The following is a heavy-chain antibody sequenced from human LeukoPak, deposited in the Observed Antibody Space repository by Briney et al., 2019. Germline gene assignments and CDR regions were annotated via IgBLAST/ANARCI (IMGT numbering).Heavy chain of an antibody. Sequence: GESLKISCKGSGYSFTSYWIGWVRQMPGKGLEWMGIIYPGDSDTRYSPSFQGQVTISADKSISTAYLQWSSLKASDTAMYYCARSGYCSGGSCHPDYWGQGTLVTVSS. CDR3: ARSGYCSGGSCHPDY. CDR1: GYSFTSYW. CDR2: IYPGDSDT. J-gene: IGHJ4*02. V-gene: IGHV5-51*01. D-gene: IGHD2-15*01.